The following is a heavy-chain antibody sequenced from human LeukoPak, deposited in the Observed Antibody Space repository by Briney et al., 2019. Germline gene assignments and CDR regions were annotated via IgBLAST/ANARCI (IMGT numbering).Heavy chain of an antibody. CDR3: AKDLGAAAFEY. CDR2: ISGSGDIT. Sequence: PGGSLRLSCTASGFTFGDYAMSWVRQAPGKGLEWVSAISGSGDITYYADSVKGRFTISRDNSKNTLYLQMNSLRAEDTAVYYCAKDLGAAAFEYWGQGTLVTVSS. V-gene: IGHV3-23*01. CDR1: GFTFGDYA. D-gene: IGHD6-13*01. J-gene: IGHJ4*02.